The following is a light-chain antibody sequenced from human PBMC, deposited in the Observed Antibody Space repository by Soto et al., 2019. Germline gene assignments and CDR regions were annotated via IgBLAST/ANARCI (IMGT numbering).Light chain of an antibody. Sequence: EIVLTQSPGTLSLSPGERATLSCRASQSVSSSYLAWYQQKPGQAPRLLIYGASSRATGIPDRFSGSGSGTDFTLTISSLQPDDFATYYCQQYKSVSLLTFGGGTKVDIK. CDR3: QQYKSVSLLT. J-gene: IGKJ4*01. CDR1: QSVSSSY. CDR2: GAS. V-gene: IGKV3-20*01.